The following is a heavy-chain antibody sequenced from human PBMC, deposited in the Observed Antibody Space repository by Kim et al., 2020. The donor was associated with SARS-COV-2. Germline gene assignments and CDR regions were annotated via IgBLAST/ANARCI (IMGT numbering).Heavy chain of an antibody. D-gene: IGHD3-10*01. J-gene: IGHJ3*02. V-gene: IGHV3-23*01. CDR3: AKMMVRTTYDI. Sequence: GGSLRLSCAASGFTFNNYAMTWVRQAPGKGLEWVSSITVSGDSTYYADSVKGRFTISRDNSKHTLYLQLNSLRAEATAIYYCAKMMVRTTYDIWGLGTLVTVSS. CDR2: ITVSGDST. CDR1: GFTFNNYA.